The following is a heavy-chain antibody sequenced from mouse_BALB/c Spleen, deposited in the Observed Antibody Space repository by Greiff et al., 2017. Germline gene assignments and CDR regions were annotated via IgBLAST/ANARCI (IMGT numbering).Heavy chain of an antibody. V-gene: IGHV1-15*01. D-gene: IGHD2-4*01. CDR2: IDPETGGT. CDR3: TRDDYDYDVFAY. CDR1: GYTFTDYE. Sequence: VQLHQSGAELVRPGASVTLSCKASGYTFTDYEMHWVKQTPVHGLEWIGAIDPETGGTAYNQKFKGKATLTADKSSSTAYMELRSLTSEDSAVYYCTRDDYDYDVFAYWGQGTLVTVSA. J-gene: IGHJ3*01.